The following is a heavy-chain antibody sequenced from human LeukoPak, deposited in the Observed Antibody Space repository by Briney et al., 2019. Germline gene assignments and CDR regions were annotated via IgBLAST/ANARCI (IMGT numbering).Heavy chain of an antibody. CDR3: ARATGSTSWLDS. D-gene: IGHD2-2*01. J-gene: IGHJ5*01. Sequence: PSETLSLTCTVSGGSISSYYWSWIRQPPGKGLEWIGYIYYSGSTNYNPSLKSRVTISVDTSKNQFSLKLSSVTAADTAMYYCARATGSTSWLDSWGQGTLVTVSS. CDR2: IYYSGST. CDR1: GGSISSYY. V-gene: IGHV4-59*12.